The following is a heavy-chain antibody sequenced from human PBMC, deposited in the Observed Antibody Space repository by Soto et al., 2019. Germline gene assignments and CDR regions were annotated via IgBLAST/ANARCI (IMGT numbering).Heavy chain of an antibody. CDR3: ARGDCTGAYCYSWPFNYGVDV. J-gene: IGHJ6*02. V-gene: IGHV3-33*08. CDR2: IWYDGSNK. D-gene: IGHD2-15*01. CDR1: GFTFNNYG. Sequence: QVQLVESGGGVVQPGGSLRLSCTTSGFTFNNYGMYWVRQAPGKGLEWVAIIWYDGSNKYYGDSVKGRFTISRDNSKNTLYLQMNSLRAEDRALYYCARGDCTGAYCYSWPFNYGVDVWGQGTTVTVSS.